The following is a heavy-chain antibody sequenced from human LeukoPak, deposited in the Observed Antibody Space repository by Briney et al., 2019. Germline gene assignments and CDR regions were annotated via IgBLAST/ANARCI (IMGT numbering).Heavy chain of an antibody. CDR2: IVGSGGGR. CDR3: ARGTDSSGWYLGAFDI. J-gene: IGHJ3*02. D-gene: IGHD6-19*01. Sequence: GGSLRLSCAASGFTFTSYAMNWVRQAPGKGLEWVSGIVGSGGGRYSADSVKGRFTIFRDNAKNSLYLQMNSLRAEDTAVYYCARGTDSSGWYLGAFDIWGQGTMVTVSS. CDR1: GFTFTSYA. V-gene: IGHV3-23*01.